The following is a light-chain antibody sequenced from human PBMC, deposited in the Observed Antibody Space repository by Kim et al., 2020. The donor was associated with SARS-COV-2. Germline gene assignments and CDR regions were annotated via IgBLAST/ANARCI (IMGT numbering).Light chain of an antibody. J-gene: IGKJ1*01. CDR2: AAS. V-gene: IGKV1-27*01. Sequence: GDRVTITCRASQGISSSLAWYQQNPGKVPKLLIYAASALQSGVPSRFSGSGSGTVFTLTISSLQPEDVATYYCQKYDSAPCTFGQGTKVDIK. CDR3: QKYDSAPCT. CDR1: QGISSS.